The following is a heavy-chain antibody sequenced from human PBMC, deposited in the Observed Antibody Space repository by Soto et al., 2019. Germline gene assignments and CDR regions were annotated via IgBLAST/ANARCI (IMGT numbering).Heavy chain of an antibody. J-gene: IGHJ4*02. CDR1: GDSINKYY. V-gene: IGHV4-59*01. D-gene: IGHD5-12*01. Sequence: QVHLQASGPRLVKPSETLSLTCTVSGDSINKYYWSWIRQPQGKSLEWIGYFYDTESTDSNPSLKSRVSISLDMSNNHFSLRLSSVTAADTAIYYCVRGRLSAYESFDLWGQGTLVTVSS. CDR3: VRGRLSAYESFDL. CDR2: FYDTEST.